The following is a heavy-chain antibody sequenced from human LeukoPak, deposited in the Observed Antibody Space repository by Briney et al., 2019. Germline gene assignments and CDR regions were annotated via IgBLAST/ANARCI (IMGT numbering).Heavy chain of an antibody. J-gene: IGHJ4*02. Sequence: PGGSLRLSCEDSGFTFADYGLSWVRQAPGKGPQWVAGINWSGDNTFYAGSVKGRFTISRDNSKKTLYLQMNNLRGEDTATYYCARDLSSNWSNLAYWGRGTLVTVSS. CDR2: INWSGDNT. CDR1: GFTFADYG. CDR3: ARDLSSNWSNLAY. D-gene: IGHD6-13*01. V-gene: IGHV3-20*04.